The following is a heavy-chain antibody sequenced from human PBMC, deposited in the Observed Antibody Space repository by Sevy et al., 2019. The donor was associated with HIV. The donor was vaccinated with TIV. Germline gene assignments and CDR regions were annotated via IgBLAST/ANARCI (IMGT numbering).Heavy chain of an antibody. CDR1: GDTSSGYS. CDR2: IIPSIGSA. CDR3: AREPYYDATYTGDVFDI. V-gene: IGHV1-69*11. J-gene: IGHJ3*02. Sequence: ASVKVSCKASGDTSSGYSINWVRQAPGQGLEWMGRIIPSIGSANYVQKFQGRVTISADESTSTAYMELTGLRSEDTAVYFCAREPYYDATYTGDVFDIWGQGTMVTVSS. D-gene: IGHD3-16*01.